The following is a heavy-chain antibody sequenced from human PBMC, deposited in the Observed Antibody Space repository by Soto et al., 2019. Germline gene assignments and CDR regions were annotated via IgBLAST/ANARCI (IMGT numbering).Heavy chain of an antibody. D-gene: IGHD6-13*01. J-gene: IGHJ4*02. V-gene: IGHV1-2*04. Sequence: ASVKVSCKASGYTFTGYYMHWVRQAPGQGLEWMGWINPNSGGTNYAQKFQGWVTMTRHTSISTAYMELSRLGSDDTAVYYCAVLAAAGAKLNDYWGQGTLVTVSS. CDR2: INPNSGGT. CDR1: GYTFTGYY. CDR3: AVLAAAGAKLNDY.